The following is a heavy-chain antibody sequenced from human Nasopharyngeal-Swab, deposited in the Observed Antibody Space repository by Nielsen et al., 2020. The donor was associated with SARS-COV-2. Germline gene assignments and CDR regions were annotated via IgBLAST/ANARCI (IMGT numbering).Heavy chain of an antibody. Sequence: WMRESRGKGLEWIGEINHSGSTNYNPSLKSRVTISVDTSKNQFSLKLSSVTAADTAVYYCARGIRPGPRATRGRYFDYWGQGTLVTVSS. J-gene: IGHJ4*02. V-gene: IGHV4-34*01. CDR3: ARGIRPGPRATRGRYFDY. D-gene: IGHD1-26*01. CDR2: INHSGST.